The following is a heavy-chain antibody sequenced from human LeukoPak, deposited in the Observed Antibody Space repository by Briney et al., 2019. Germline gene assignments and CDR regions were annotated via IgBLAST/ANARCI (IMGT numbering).Heavy chain of an antibody. CDR1: GFIFSSFG. CDR2: TSSSSTYI. J-gene: IGHJ3*02. Sequence: GGSLRLSCAASGFIFSSFGMNWVRQAPGKGLEWVSSTSSSSTYIYYADSVKGRFTISRDNAKNSLYLQMNSLRAEDTAVYYCAREMDNAWAFDIWGQGTMVTVSS. CDR3: AREMDNAWAFDI. D-gene: IGHD1-1*01. V-gene: IGHV3-21*01.